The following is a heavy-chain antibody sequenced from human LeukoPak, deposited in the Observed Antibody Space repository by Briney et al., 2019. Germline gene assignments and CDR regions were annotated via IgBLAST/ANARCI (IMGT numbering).Heavy chain of an antibody. CDR2: TNNYGNEK. CDR1: EFTFTNYW. CDR3: VRGDIDY. D-gene: IGHD5-24*01. Sequence: GGSLGLSCATSEFTFTNYWMSWVRQAPGRGLEWVATTNNYGNEKYHVDSVKGRFTISRDNAKNSLDLQMNNLRVEDTAVYYCVRGDIDYWGQGALVTVSS. V-gene: IGHV3-7*01. J-gene: IGHJ4*02.